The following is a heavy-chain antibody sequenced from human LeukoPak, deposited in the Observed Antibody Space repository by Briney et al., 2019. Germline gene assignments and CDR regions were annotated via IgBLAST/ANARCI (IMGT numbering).Heavy chain of an antibody. CDR3: AKGSSSSSGRPDC. Sequence: GGSLRLSCAASGFTFSNYAMTWVRQAPGKGLEWVSSISGSGGNTDYADSVKGRFTISRDSSKNTLYLQLNSLRAEDTAVYYCAKGSSSSSGRPDCWGQGALVTVSS. CDR2: ISGSGGNT. V-gene: IGHV3-23*01. CDR1: GFTFSNYA. J-gene: IGHJ4*02. D-gene: IGHD6-6*01.